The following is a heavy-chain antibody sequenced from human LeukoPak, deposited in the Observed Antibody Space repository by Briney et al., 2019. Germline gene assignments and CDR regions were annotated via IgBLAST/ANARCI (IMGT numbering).Heavy chain of an antibody. D-gene: IGHD2-21*02. CDR2: IIPIFGTA. CDR3: ARTYCGGDCYSPASASYYYYGMDV. V-gene: IGHV1-69*13. Sequence: SVKVSCKASVGTFSSYAISWVRQAPGQGLEWMGGIIPIFGTANYAQKFQGRVTITADESTSTAYMELSSLRSEDTAVYYCARTYCGGDCYSPASASYYYYGMDVWGQGTTVTVSS. J-gene: IGHJ6*02. CDR1: VGTFSSYA.